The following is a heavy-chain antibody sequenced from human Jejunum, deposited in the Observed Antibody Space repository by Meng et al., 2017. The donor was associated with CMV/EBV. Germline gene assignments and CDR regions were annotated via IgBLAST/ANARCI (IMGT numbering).Heavy chain of an antibody. J-gene: IGHJ4*02. CDR3: ARDGGGFNSSPFDY. Sequence: TELTFSGPAMHWVRQAPGKGLGWVTVTSYNGNSQYYTDSVRGRFTISRDNSDNMLFLQMNSLRADDTAVYYCARDGGGFNSSPFDYWGQGTLVTVSS. D-gene: IGHD3-16*01. CDR1: ELTFSGPA. V-gene: IGHV3-30*04. CDR2: TSYNGNSQ.